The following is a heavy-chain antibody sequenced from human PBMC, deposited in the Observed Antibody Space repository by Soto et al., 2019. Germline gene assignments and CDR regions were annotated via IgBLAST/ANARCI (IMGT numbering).Heavy chain of an antibody. J-gene: IGHJ4*02. CDR1: GFTFSTYG. CDR2: IWYDGSTK. V-gene: IGHV3-33*01. Sequence: GGSLRLSCAASGFTFSTYGMHWVRQAPGKGLEWVAVIWYDGSTKYYADSVKGRFTISRDNSKNTLYLQMNSLRAEDTAVYYCARASDRNKITFDYWGQGTLVTVSS. CDR3: ARASDRNKITFDY. D-gene: IGHD1-20*01.